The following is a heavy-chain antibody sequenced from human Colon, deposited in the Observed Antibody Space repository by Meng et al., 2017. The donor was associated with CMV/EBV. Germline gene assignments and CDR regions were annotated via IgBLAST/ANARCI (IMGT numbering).Heavy chain of an antibody. Sequence: FSDYSMYWILQIPGKGLEWVSSITCNGGRTYYADSVKGRFIISRDNNKNSLYLQMNSLRAEDTALYYCAKDAYGSGSHYDYWGQGTLVTVSS. CDR2: ITCNGGRT. CDR3: AKDAYGSGSHYDY. V-gene: IGHV3-43D*03. CDR1: FSDYS. J-gene: IGHJ4*02. D-gene: IGHD3-10*01.